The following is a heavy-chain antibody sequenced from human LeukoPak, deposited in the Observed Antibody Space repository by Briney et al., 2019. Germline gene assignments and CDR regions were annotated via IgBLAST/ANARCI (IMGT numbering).Heavy chain of an antibody. V-gene: IGHV4-39*07. CDR3: ARMPCERCLKDYWYFDL. CDR2: MHYSGNFYSGSA. Sequence: PSETLSLTCTVSGGSISGSRYYWAWIRQPPGKGLEWIGSMHYSGNFYSGSAYYNPSLRSRVTISVNTSQNQFSLKVNSVTAADTAVYYCARMPCERCLKDYWYFDLWGRGTLVTVSS. CDR1: GGSISGSRYY. J-gene: IGHJ2*01. D-gene: IGHD4-17*01.